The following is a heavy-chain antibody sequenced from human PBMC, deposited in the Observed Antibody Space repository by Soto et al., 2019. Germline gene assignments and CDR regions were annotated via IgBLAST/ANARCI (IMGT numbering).Heavy chain of an antibody. D-gene: IGHD6-6*01. Sequence: QVQLVQSGAEVRKPGASVKISCKASGYIFTSYAIHWLRQAPGQRLEWMGWINGGAGDTRYSVNFQGRVTFTRDTAATAAFMDLCSLLSADTAIYYCARSPSRMASETQLDPWGQGTLVSVSS. J-gene: IGHJ5*02. CDR3: ARSPSRMASETQLDP. CDR2: INGGAGDT. V-gene: IGHV1-3*01. CDR1: GYIFTSYA.